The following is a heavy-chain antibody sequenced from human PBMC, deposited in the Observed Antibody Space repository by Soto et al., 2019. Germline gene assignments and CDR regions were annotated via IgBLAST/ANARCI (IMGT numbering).Heavy chain of an antibody. CDR3: ARRLWIHNIFYGNHYGMGD. D-gene: IGHD3-3*02. V-gene: IGHV3-33*01. J-gene: IGHJ6*02. CDR2: IWYDGSSK. Sequence: QVQVVESGGDVVQAGRSLRLSCVGSGFTFNKYGIHWLRQTPDKGLEWVAVIWYDGSSKLYEDSVKGRFTISRDNPKNTVYLQMNSLRDDDTAVYYCARRLWIHNIFYGNHYGMGDWGQGTTVTVSS. CDR1: GFTFNKYG.